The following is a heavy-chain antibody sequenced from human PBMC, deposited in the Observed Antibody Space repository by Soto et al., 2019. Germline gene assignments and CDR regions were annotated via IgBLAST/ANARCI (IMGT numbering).Heavy chain of an antibody. CDR3: ARDLRTMIVVVPFDY. CDR2: ISAYNGNT. D-gene: IGHD3-22*01. J-gene: IGHJ4*02. V-gene: IGHV1-18*01. Sequence: ASVKVSCKASGYTFTSYGISWVRQAPGQGLEWMGWISAYNGNTNYAQKLQGRVTMTTDTSTSTAYMELRSLRSDDTAVYYCARDLRTMIVVVPFDYWGQGTLVTVS. CDR1: GYTFTSYG.